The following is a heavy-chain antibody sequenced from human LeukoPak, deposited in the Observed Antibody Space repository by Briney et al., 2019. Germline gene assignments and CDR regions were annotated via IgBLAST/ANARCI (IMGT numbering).Heavy chain of an antibody. V-gene: IGHV1-2*02. D-gene: IGHD4/OR15-4a*01. J-gene: IGHJ4*02. CDR3: ARDDYGGNSFDH. Sequence: ASVKVSCTASEYTFTDYYIHWMRQAPGQGLEWIGWINPDGGFTSYAQKFQGRVTMNRDMSIGTAYMERSRLTSDDTAVYYCARDDYGGNSFDHWGQGTLVLVSS. CDR2: INPDGGFT. CDR1: EYTFTDYY.